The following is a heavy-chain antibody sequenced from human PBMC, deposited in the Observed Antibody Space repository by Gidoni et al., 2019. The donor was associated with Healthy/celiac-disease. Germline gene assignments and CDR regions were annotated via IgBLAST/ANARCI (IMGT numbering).Heavy chain of an antibody. V-gene: IGHV3-21*01. Sequence: EVQLVESGGGLVKPGGSLRLSCAASGFTFSSYSMNWVRQAPGKGLEWVSSISSSSSYIYYADSVKGRFTISRDNAKNSLYLQMNSLRAEDTAVYYCARNVGYCSGGSCYSWYFDLWGRGTLVTVSS. CDR3: ARNVGYCSGGSCYSWYFDL. CDR1: GFTFSSYS. J-gene: IGHJ2*01. D-gene: IGHD2-15*01. CDR2: ISSSSSYI.